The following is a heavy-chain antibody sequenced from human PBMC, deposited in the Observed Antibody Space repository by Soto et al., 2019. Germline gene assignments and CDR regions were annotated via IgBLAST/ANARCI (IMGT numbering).Heavy chain of an antibody. V-gene: IGHV5-10-1*01. Sequence: GESLKISCKGSGYSFTSYWISWARQMPGKGLEWMGRIDPSDSYTNYSPSFQGHVTISADKSISTAYLQWSSLKASDTAMYYCARHQAVTTQDYYYYGMDVWGQGTTVTVSS. CDR1: GYSFTSYW. CDR2: IDPSDSYT. J-gene: IGHJ6*02. D-gene: IGHD4-17*01. CDR3: ARHQAVTTQDYYYYGMDV.